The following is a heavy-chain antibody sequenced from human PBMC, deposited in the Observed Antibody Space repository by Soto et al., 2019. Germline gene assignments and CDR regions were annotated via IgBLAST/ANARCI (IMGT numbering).Heavy chain of an antibody. CDR1: RFSISTHA. D-gene: IGHD2-21*01. J-gene: IGHJ4*02. CDR3: ARDGIAWPNYFDY. Sequence: RGSLTLSSVASRFSISTHALTWDSQAPGKGLKCVYSCTGRSGNTQDAATVKGRFTMSGDSSKHRVIMQMNNLRSYDTSLYYCARDGIAWPNYFDYWGQGIQVTVSS. V-gene: IGHV3-23*01. CDR2: CTGRSGNT.